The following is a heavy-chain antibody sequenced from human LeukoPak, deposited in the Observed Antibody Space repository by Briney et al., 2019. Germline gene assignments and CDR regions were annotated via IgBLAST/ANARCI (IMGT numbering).Heavy chain of an antibody. CDR2: IYPGDSDT. V-gene: IGHV5-51*01. D-gene: IGHD1-26*01. Sequence: GESLKISCEGSGYRFTIYWIGWVRQMPGKGLEWMGIIYPGDSDTRYSPSFQGQVTISADKSISTAYLQWNSLKASDTAMYYCARRRDLYPGSYYPFDYWGQGTLVTVSS. CDR1: GYRFTIYW. CDR3: ARRRDLYPGSYYPFDY. J-gene: IGHJ4*02.